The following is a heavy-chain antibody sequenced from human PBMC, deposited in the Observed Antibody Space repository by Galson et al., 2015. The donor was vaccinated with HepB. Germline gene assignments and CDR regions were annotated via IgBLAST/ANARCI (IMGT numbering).Heavy chain of an antibody. CDR3: ARDSGYSGYDYGFDY. CDR1: GYTFTSYA. D-gene: IGHD5-12*01. Sequence: SVKVSCKASGYTFTSYAMHWVRQAPGQRLEWMGWINAGNGNTKYSQKFQGRVTITRDTSASTAYVELSSLRSEDTAVYYCARDSGYSGYDYGFDYWGQGTLVTVSS. CDR2: INAGNGNT. V-gene: IGHV1-3*01. J-gene: IGHJ4*02.